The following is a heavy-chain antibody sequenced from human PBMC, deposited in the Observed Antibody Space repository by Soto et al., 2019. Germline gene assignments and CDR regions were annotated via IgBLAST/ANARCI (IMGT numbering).Heavy chain of an antibody. V-gene: IGHV1-18*01. CDR2: ISAYNGNT. Sequence: QVQLVQSGAEVKKPGASVKVSCKASGYTFTSYGISWVRQAPGQGLEWMGWISAYNGNTNYAQKLQGRVTMTTDTSTSTAYMELRRLRSDDTAVYYCARDCSSISCYVSAFDIWGQGTMVTVSS. CDR3: ARDCSSISCYVSAFDI. CDR1: GYTFTSYG. D-gene: IGHD2-2*01. J-gene: IGHJ3*02.